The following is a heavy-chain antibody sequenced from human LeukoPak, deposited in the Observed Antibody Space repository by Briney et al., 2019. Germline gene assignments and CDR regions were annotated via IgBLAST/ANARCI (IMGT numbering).Heavy chain of an antibody. D-gene: IGHD6-19*01. J-gene: IGHJ4*02. V-gene: IGHV3-53*01. CDR1: AFIFNNAW. CDR2: IYSGGST. Sequence: HSGGSLRLSCATSAFIFNNAWMSWVRQAPGKGLEWVSVIYSGGSTDYADSVKGRFTISRDNSKNTLYLQMSSLRAEDTALYYCARDGGSGWSSAFFDYWGQGTLVTVSS. CDR3: ARDGGSGWSSAFFDY.